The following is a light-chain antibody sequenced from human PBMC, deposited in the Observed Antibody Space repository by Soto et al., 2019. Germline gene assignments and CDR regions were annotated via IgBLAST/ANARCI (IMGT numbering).Light chain of an antibody. Sequence: QSVLTQPASVSGSPGQSITISCTGTSSDVGGYNYVSWYQQHPGKAPKLMIDDVSSRPSGVSNRFSGSKSGNTASLTISGLQAEDEADYYCCSYAGSYTWGFGNGTKLTVL. J-gene: IGLJ1*01. CDR1: SSDVGGYNY. CDR3: CSYAGSYTWG. CDR2: DVS. V-gene: IGLV2-14*03.